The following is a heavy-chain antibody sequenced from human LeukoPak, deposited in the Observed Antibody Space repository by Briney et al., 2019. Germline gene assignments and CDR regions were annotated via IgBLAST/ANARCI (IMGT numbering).Heavy chain of an antibody. D-gene: IGHD3-10*01. J-gene: IGHJ4*02. CDR1: GYTFTSSA. CDR3: VRGTPTPGMDY. V-gene: IGHV7-4-1*02. Sequence: ASVKVSCTASGYTFTSSALNWVRQAPGQGLEWMGNIDTTTGNPRYAQDFTGRFVFSLDTSVSTAYLQITSLKADDTAAYYCVRGTPTPGMDYWGQGTQVTVSS. CDR2: IDTTTGNP.